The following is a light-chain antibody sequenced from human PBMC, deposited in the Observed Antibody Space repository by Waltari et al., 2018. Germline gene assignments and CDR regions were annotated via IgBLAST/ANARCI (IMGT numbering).Light chain of an antibody. J-gene: IGKJ4*01. V-gene: IGKV3-11*01. CDR3: QQRRHWPLT. CDR2: DTS. Sequence: LTQSPASLPLSPGERATLSCRASQSLSNYIAWYQQKPSHAPRLPIYDTSNRATGIPARFSVSGFGTDFTLTISSLEPEDFAVSSCQQRRHWPLTFGGGTKVEIK. CDR1: QSLSNY.